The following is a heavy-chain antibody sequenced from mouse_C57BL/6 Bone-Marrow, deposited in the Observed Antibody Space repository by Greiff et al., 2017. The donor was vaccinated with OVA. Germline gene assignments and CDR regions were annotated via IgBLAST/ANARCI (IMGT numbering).Heavy chain of an antibody. CDR1: GYAFTNYL. D-gene: IGHD1-1*01. J-gene: IGHJ4*01. CDR2: INPGSGGT. CDR3: ARYGSSYYAMDY. Sequence: VQLQQSGAELVRPGTSVKVSCKASGYAFTNYLIEWVKQRPGQGLEWIGVINPGSGGTNYNEKFKGKATLTADKSSSTAYLQLSSLTSEDSAVYFCARYGSSYYAMDYWGQGTSVTGSS. V-gene: IGHV1-54*01.